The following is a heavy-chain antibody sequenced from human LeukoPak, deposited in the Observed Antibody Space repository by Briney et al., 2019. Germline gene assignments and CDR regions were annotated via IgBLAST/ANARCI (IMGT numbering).Heavy chain of an antibody. Sequence: SETLSLTCTVSGGSISSYYWSWIRQPAGKGLEWIGRIYTSGSTNYNPSLKSRVTMSVDTSKTQFSLKLSSVTAADTAVYYCARDAPEILWFRELPPTYFDYWGQGTLVTVSS. CDR3: ARDAPEILWFRELPPTYFDY. J-gene: IGHJ4*02. CDR1: GGSISSYY. D-gene: IGHD3-10*01. V-gene: IGHV4-4*07. CDR2: IYTSGST.